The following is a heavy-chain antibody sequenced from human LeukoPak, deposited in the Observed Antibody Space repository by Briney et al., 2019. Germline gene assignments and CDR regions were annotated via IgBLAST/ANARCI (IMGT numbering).Heavy chain of an antibody. CDR3: ARVLTARSGGYDAFDI. Sequence: GGSLRLSCAASGFTFSSYDMHWVRQAPGKGLEWVSAIGTAGDTYYPGSVKGRFTISRENAKNSLYLQMNSLRAGGTAVYYCARVLTARSGGYDAFDIWGQGTMVTVSS. V-gene: IGHV3-13*01. CDR1: GFTFSSYD. D-gene: IGHD6-25*01. J-gene: IGHJ3*02. CDR2: IGTAGDT.